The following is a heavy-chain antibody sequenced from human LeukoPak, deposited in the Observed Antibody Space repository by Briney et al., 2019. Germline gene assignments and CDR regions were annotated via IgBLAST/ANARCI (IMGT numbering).Heavy chain of an antibody. V-gene: IGHV3-33*01. CDR1: GFTFSSND. J-gene: IGHJ5*02. Sequence: PGTSLRLSCAASGFTFSSNDMHWVRQAPVKGLEWVAVIWYDGNNKYYADSVKGRFTISRDNSKNTLFLQMNSLRAEDTAVYYCATDAGHWFDPWGQGTLVTVSS. CDR2: IWYDGNNK. CDR3: ATDAGHWFDP.